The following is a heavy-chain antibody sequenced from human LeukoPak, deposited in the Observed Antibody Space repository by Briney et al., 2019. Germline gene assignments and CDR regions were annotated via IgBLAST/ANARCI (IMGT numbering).Heavy chain of an antibody. Sequence: GESLKISCKGSGYSFNSYWIGWVRQMPGKGLEWTGTIYPGDSDTRYSPSFQGQVTISADRSISTAYLQWRSLKASDTAMYYCVRSGDSGYRWFDPWGQGTLVTVSS. J-gene: IGHJ5*02. CDR1: GYSFNSYW. CDR3: VRSGDSGYRWFDP. D-gene: IGHD5-12*01. CDR2: IYPGDSDT. V-gene: IGHV5-51*01.